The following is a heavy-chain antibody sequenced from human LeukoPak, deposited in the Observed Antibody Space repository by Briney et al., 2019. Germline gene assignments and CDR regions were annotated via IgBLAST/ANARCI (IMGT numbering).Heavy chain of an antibody. CDR3: ARLGIVVVPAATFFDY. J-gene: IGHJ4*02. D-gene: IGHD2-2*01. Sequence: SETLSLTCTVSGGSISSSSYYWGWIRQPPGKGLEWIGSIYYSGSTYYNPSLKNRVTISVDTSKNQFSLKLSSVTAADTAVYYCARLGIVVVPAATFFDYWGQGTLVTVSS. V-gene: IGHV4-39*01. CDR1: GGSISSSSYY. CDR2: IYYSGST.